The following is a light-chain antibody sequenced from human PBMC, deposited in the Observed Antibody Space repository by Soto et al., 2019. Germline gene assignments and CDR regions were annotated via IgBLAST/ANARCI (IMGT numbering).Light chain of an antibody. V-gene: IGKV3-11*01. CDR3: QQRSSWPFT. J-gene: IGKJ3*01. Sequence: EVVLTQSPATLSLSPGEGATLSCRASQSIGNYLAWYPQKPGQAPRLLIYATSNRATGIPARFSGSGSGTDFTLTISSLEPEDFAVYYCQQRSSWPFTFGPGDKVDI. CDR2: ATS. CDR1: QSIGNY.